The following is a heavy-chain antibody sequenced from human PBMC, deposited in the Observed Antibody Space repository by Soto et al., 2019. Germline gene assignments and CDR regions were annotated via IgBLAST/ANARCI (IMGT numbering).Heavy chain of an antibody. CDR1: GFTFSSYA. V-gene: IGHV3-23*01. CDR2: ISGSGGST. J-gene: IGHJ6*02. CDR3: AKRGTGEWGDLGYYGMDV. Sequence: GGSLRLSCAASGFTFSSYAMSWVRQAPGKGLEWVSAISGSGGSTYYADSVKGRFTISRDNSKNTLYLQMNSLRAEDTAVYYCAKRGTGEWGDLGYYGMDVWGQGTTVTVSS. D-gene: IGHD3-16*01.